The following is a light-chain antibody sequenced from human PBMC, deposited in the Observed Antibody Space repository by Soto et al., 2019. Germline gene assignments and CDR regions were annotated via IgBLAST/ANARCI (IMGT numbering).Light chain of an antibody. Sequence: EIVLAQSPGTLSLSPGERATLSCRASQSVGSSYLAWYQQKPGQAPRLLIYGASSRATGIPDRFSGSGSGTDFTLTISRLEPEDFAVYYCHQYSNWPPWTFGPGTKVEIK. CDR3: HQYSNWPPWT. CDR2: GAS. CDR1: QSVGSSY. J-gene: IGKJ1*01. V-gene: IGKV3-20*01.